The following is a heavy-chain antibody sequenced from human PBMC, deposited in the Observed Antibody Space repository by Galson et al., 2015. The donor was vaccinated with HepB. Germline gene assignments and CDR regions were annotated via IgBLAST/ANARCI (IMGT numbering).Heavy chain of an antibody. CDR1: GFTFSDYY. V-gene: IGHV3-11*06. Sequence: SLRLSCAASGFTFSDYYMTWIRQAPGKGLEWPSYISASGTYTNYADSVKDRFTISRDNAKNSLYLQMNSLRAEDTAVFYCARVAASDYGDHAHFDYWGQGTLVTVSS. D-gene: IGHD4-17*01. CDR3: ARVAASDYGDHAHFDY. J-gene: IGHJ4*02. CDR2: ISASGTYT.